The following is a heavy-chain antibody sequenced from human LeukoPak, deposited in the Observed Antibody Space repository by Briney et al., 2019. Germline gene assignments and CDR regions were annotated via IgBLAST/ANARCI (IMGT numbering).Heavy chain of an antibody. CDR2: INARGDT. CDR1: GWSFNDYY. Sequence: SETLSLTCAVYGWSFNDYYWNWVRQPPGKGLEWIGEINARGDTNHNPSLKSRVTISVDSSKNQFSLTLTSMIAADTAIYYCARGQVPAARGYNWFDPWGQGTLVTVSS. CDR3: ARGQVPAARGYNWFDP. V-gene: IGHV4-34*01. J-gene: IGHJ5*02. D-gene: IGHD2-2*01.